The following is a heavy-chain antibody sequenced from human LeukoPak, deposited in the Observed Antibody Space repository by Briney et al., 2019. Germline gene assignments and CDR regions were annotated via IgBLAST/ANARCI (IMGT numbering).Heavy chain of an antibody. CDR1: GFTFSSNG. Sequence: GGSLRLSCAASGFTFSSNGMSWVRQAPGPAREWVSAISGSCGSRCYSDYATGRFTISRDNSKITLYLQMNSLRAEDTAIYYCAKNGDRGAYCTGGTCYPYFYYYMDVWGKGTTVTI. J-gene: IGHJ6*03. CDR3: AKNGDRGAYCTGGTCYPYFYYYMDV. V-gene: IGHV3-23*01. D-gene: IGHD2-15*01. CDR2: ISGSCGSR.